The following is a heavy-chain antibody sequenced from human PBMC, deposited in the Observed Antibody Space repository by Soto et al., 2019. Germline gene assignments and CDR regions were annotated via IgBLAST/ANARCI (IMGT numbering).Heavy chain of an antibody. CDR3: ARDSSSWYPRHSWYFDL. Sequence: QVQLVESGGGVVQPGRSLRLSCTASGFTFSSYAMHWVRQAPGKGLEWVAVISYDGSNKYYADSVKGRFTISRDNSKNTLYLQMNSLRAEDTAVYYCARDSSSWYPRHSWYFDLWGRGTLVTVSS. V-gene: IGHV3-30-3*01. CDR1: GFTFSSYA. CDR2: ISYDGSNK. D-gene: IGHD6-13*01. J-gene: IGHJ2*01.